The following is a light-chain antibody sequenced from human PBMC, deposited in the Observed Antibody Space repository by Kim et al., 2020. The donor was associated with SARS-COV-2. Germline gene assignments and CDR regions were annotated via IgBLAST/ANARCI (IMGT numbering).Light chain of an antibody. CDR2: GNS. CDR3: QSYDSSLEV. J-gene: IGLJ2*01. CDR1: SSNIGSGYD. Sequence: PGRRVTISFTGSSSNIGSGYDVHWYQQLPGTAPKLLIYGNSNRPSGVPDRFSGSKSGTSASLAITGLQAEDEADYYCQSYDSSLEVFGGGTQLTVL. V-gene: IGLV1-40*01.